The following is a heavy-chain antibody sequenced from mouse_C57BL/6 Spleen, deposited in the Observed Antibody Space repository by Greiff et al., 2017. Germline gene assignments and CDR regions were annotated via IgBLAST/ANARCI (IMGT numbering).Heavy chain of an antibody. Sequence: EVQRVESGGDLVKPGGSLKLSCAASGFTFSSYGMSWVRQTPDKRLEWVATISSGGSYTYYPDSVKGLFTISRDNAKNTLYLQMSSLKSEDTAMYYCARHYYGSRGYFDYWGQGTTLTVSS. CDR3: ARHYYGSRGYFDY. D-gene: IGHD1-1*01. CDR1: GFTFSSYG. J-gene: IGHJ2*01. CDR2: ISSGGSYT. V-gene: IGHV5-6*01.